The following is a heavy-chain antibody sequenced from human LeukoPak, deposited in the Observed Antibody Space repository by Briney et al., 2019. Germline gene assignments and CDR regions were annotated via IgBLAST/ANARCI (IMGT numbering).Heavy chain of an antibody. J-gene: IGHJ4*02. V-gene: IGHV3-30*04. CDR1: EFTFSSYT. CDR3: ARAPSGYYPYFVY. D-gene: IGHD3-3*01. CDR2: ISYDGSNK. Sequence: PGGSLRLSCAASEFTFSSYTMHWVRQAPGKGLEWVAVISYDGSNKYYADSVKGRFTISRDNSKNTLYLQMNSLRAEDATMYYCARAPSGYYPYFVYWGQGTLVTVSS.